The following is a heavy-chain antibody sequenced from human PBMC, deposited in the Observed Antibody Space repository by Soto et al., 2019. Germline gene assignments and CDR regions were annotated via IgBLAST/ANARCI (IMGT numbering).Heavy chain of an antibody. CDR3: AKALGELSPESYDY. CDR1: GFSFSSFG. CDR2: NSYDGINK. V-gene: IGHV3-30*18. D-gene: IGHD3-16*02. Sequence: GGSLRLSCAASGFSFSSFGMHWVRQSPAKGLEWVAFNSYDGINKYYADSVKGRFTVSRDSGKKTLYLQMNNLRPEDTAVYFCAKALGELSPESYDYWGQGALVTVSS. J-gene: IGHJ4*02.